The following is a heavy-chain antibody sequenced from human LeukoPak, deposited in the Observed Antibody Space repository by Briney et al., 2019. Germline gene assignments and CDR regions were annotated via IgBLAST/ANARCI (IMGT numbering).Heavy chain of an antibody. CDR3: ARGAGLDAFDI. V-gene: IGHV3-33*01. J-gene: IGHJ3*02. CDR1: RFTFSSYG. Sequence: GGSLRLSCAASRFTFSSYGMHWVRQAPGKGLEWVAVIWYDGSNKYYADSVKGRFTISRDNSKNTLYLQMNSLRAEDTAVYYCARGAGLDAFDIWGQGTMVTVSS. CDR2: IWYDGSNK.